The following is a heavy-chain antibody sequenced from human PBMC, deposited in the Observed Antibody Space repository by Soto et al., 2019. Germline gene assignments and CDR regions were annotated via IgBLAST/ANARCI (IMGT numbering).Heavy chain of an antibody. CDR3: GRVRPSGYFLS. CDR1: GGSLSSYY. CDR2: VYFSGNT. D-gene: IGHD6-25*01. V-gene: IGHV4-59*01. J-gene: IGHJ5*02. Sequence: QVQLQESGPGLVKPSETLSLTCTVSGGSLSSYYWTWIRQSPGKGLEWIGYVYFSGNTNYNPSLKSLVTISIDTSKYQFSLRLASVTAADTAFYYCGRVRPSGYFLSWGQGTLVTVSS.